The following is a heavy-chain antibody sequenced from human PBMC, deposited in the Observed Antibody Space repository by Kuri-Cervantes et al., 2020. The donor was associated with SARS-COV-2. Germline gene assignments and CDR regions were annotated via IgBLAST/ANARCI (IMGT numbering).Heavy chain of an antibody. CDR1: GGTFSSYA. Sequence: SVKVSCKASGGTFSSYAISWVRQAPGQGLEWMGGIIPIFGTANYAQKFQGRVTITADESTSTAYMELSRLRSDDTAVYYCATSGTSTDHYVDYWGQGTLVTVSS. D-gene: IGHD1-14*01. V-gene: IGHV1-69*13. CDR3: ATSGTSTDHYVDY. J-gene: IGHJ4*02. CDR2: IIPIFGTA.